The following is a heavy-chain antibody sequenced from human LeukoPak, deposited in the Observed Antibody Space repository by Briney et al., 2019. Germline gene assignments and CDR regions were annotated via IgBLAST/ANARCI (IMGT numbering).Heavy chain of an antibody. V-gene: IGHV4-4*02. J-gene: IGHJ4*02. CDR3: ARITTMIVNYFDY. CDR2: IYHSGST. CDR1: GGSISSSNW. D-gene: IGHD3-22*01. Sequence: SGTLSLTCAVSGGSISSSNWWSWVRQPPGKGLEWIGEIYHSGSTNYNPSLKSRVTISVDKSKNQFSLKLSSVTAADTAVYYCARITTMIVNYFDYWGQGTLVTVSS.